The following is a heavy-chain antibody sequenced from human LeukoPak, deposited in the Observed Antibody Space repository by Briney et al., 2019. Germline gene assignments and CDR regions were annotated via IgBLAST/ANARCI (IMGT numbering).Heavy chain of an antibody. CDR3: ARVWFGELGLDY. CDR2: IYSGGST. J-gene: IGHJ4*02. Sequence: GGSLRLSCAASGFTVSSNYMSWVRQAPGKGLEWVSVIYSGGSTYYADSVKGRFTISRDNSKNTLYLQMNSLRAEDTAVYYCARVWFGELGLDYWGQGTLVTVSS. D-gene: IGHD3-10*01. V-gene: IGHV3-66*01. CDR1: GFTVSSNY.